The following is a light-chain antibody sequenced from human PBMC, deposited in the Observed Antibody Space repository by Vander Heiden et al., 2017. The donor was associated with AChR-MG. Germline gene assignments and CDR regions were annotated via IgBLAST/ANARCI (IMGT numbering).Light chain of an antibody. J-gene: IGLJ3*02. CDR3: QTWGTGIWG. CDR2: RNSDGSH. CDR1: SGHSSYS. V-gene: IGLV4-69*01. Sequence: QLVLTQSPSASASLGASVKLTCTLSSGHSSYSIAWHQQQPEKGPRYLMRRNSDGSHSKGDGIPDRFSGSSSGTERYLTISSLQSEDEADDYCQTWGTGIWGCGGGTKLTVL.